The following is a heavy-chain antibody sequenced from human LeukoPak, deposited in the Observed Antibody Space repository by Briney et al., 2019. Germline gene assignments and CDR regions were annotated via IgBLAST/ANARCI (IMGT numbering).Heavy chain of an antibody. V-gene: IGHV3-7*01. CDR2: IKPDGSEK. J-gene: IGHJ4*02. Sequence: GGSLRPSCAASGFTFSSSWMSWVRQAPGKGLEWVTNIKPDGSEKYYVDSVKGRFTISRDSAKNSLFLQMNSLRAEDTALYYCARDTVGVTDYWGQGTLVTVSS. D-gene: IGHD1-26*01. CDR3: ARDTVGVTDY. CDR1: GFTFSSSW.